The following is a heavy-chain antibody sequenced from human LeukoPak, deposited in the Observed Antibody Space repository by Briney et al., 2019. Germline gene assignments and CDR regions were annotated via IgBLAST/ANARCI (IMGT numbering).Heavy chain of an antibody. D-gene: IGHD6-19*01. J-gene: IGHJ6*03. CDR2: ISGSSDTI. CDR3: ARRRSSGWYSWGHYHYMDV. CDR1: GFIFSDYS. Sequence: GGSLRLSCEGSGFIFSDYSMKWIRKAPGKGPEWISFISGSSDTIYYADSVKGRFAVSRDNAKNSVFLEMSSLRVDDTAVYYCARRRSSGWYSWGHYHYMDVWGKGTMVTVSS. V-gene: IGHV3-48*01.